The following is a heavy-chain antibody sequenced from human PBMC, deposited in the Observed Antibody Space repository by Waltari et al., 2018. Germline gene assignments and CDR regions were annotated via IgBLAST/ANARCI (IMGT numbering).Heavy chain of an antibody. J-gene: IGHJ6*02. Sequence: QVQLVESGGGVVQSGKSLRLSCAASGFTFSNFGMPWVRQAPGKGLEWVALISYNGHNEYYADSVKGRFNISRDNFNNILSLQMNNLRGDDTAVYYCAKESNFGAGTYHYFYGIDIWGQGTTVTVSS. CDR1: GFTFSNFG. CDR3: AKESNFGAGTYHYFYGIDI. D-gene: IGHD3-10*01. CDR2: ISYNGHNE. V-gene: IGHV3-30*18.